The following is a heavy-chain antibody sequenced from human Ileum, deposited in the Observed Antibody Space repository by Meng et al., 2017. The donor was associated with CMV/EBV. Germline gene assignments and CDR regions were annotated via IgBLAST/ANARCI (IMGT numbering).Heavy chain of an antibody. CDR1: GFTFSSYG. Sequence: GESLKISCAASGFTFSSYGMHWVRQAPGKGLEWVAFIRYDGSNKYYADSVKDRFTISRDNSKNTLYLQMNSLRAEDTAVYYCAKDPYYYDSSGYFDYWGQGTLVTVSS. CDR3: AKDPYYYDSSGYFDY. J-gene: IGHJ4*02. V-gene: IGHV3-30*02. D-gene: IGHD3-22*01. CDR2: IRYDGSNK.